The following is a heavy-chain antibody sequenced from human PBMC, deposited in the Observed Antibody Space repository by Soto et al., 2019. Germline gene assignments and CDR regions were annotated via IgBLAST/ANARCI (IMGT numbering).Heavy chain of an antibody. CDR3: AKEGGLSGSYYISSSYYFDY. CDR1: GFTFSSYG. J-gene: IGHJ4*02. V-gene: IGHV3-30*18. Sequence: QVQLVESGGGVVQPGRSLRLSCVASGFTFSSYGMHWVRQAPGKGLEWVAIISYDGSNTYYADSVKGRFTISRDNSKNTLYPQRNSLRAEDTSVYYCAKEGGLSGSYYISSSYYFDYWGQGTLVTVSS. D-gene: IGHD1-26*01. CDR2: ISYDGSNT.